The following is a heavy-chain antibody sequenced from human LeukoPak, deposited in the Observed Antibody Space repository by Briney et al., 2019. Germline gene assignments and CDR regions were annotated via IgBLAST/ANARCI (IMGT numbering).Heavy chain of an antibody. Sequence: GGSLRLSRAATGYSFKDYGMHWVRQPPGKGLEWVSAINWNGGGTDYADSVKGRFTIFRDNAKNSLYLQLNSLRPEDTALYYCAKHLTATNTYIFFGLDVWGQGTSVTVSS. CDR2: INWNGGGT. D-gene: IGHD1-26*01. V-gene: IGHV3-9*01. CDR1: GYSFKDYG. CDR3: AKHLTATNTYIFFGLDV. J-gene: IGHJ6*02.